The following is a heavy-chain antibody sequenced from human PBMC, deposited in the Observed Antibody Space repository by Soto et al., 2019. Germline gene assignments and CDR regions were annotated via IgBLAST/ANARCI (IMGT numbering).Heavy chain of an antibody. V-gene: IGHV1-69*05. CDR3: ATQGLPNYSCYGMDV. CDR1: GGTFSSYA. J-gene: IGHJ6*02. Sequence: QVQLVQSGAEVKKPGSSVKVSCKASGGTFSSYAISWVRQAPGQGLEWMGGIIPIFGTANYAQKFQGRVPXSXDXSAXTAYKERRSLRSEDTAVYYCATQGLPNYSCYGMDVWGQGTTVTGSS. D-gene: IGHD5-18*01. CDR2: IIPIFGTA.